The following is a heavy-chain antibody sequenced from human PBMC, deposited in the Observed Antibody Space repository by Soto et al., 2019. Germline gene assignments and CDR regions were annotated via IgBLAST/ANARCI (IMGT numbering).Heavy chain of an antibody. CDR1: GYIFTSQG. D-gene: IGHD1-7*01. V-gene: IGHV1-18*01. CDR3: ARGRTRALDY. CDR2: ISTYNGNP. Sequence: QIQLVQSGAEVKKPGASVKVSCKASGYIFTSQGISWVRQAPGQGLEWMGWISTYNGNPNYAQKLQGRVTMTTNTSTTTAFLELRSLTSDATAVYYCARGRTRALDYWGQGTPVIVPS. J-gene: IGHJ4*02.